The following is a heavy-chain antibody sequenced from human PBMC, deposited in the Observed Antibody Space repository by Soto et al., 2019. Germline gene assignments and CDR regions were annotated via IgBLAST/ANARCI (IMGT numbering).Heavy chain of an antibody. Sequence: EAQLLESGGGLVQPGGSLRLSCVASGFTFSNYAMRWIRQAPGKGLEWVSTITGNGDGTVYADSVKGRVTISRDNSKSTVYLQMNSLRVEDTAVYYCVQLYPLVVTAIGADSWGQGTLVTVSS. CDR1: GFTFSNYA. CDR3: VQLYPLVVTAIGADS. V-gene: IGHV3-23*01. J-gene: IGHJ4*02. D-gene: IGHD2-21*02. CDR2: ITGNGDGT.